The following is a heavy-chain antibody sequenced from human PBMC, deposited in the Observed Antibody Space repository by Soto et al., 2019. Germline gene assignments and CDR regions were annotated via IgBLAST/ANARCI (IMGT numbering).Heavy chain of an antibody. CDR1: GGSISGSY. J-gene: IGHJ4*02. CDR3: AREFSNSPEAFDY. D-gene: IGHD1-1*01. CDR2: VYYTGST. Sequence: PSETLSLTCSVSGGSISGSYWSWIRQSPGKGLEWLGYVYYTGSTNYSPSLRSRVSISVDTSRNQFSLELSAVTAADTAVFYCAREFSNSPEAFDYWGQGALVTVSS. V-gene: IGHV4-59*01.